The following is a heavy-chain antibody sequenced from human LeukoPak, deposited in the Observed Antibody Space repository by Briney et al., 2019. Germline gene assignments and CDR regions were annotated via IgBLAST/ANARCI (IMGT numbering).Heavy chain of an antibody. CDR2: INSDSGFT. D-gene: IGHD3-9*01. Sequence: ASVKVSCKASGYTFTRYYMNWVRQAPGQGLEWMGWINSDSGFTKYAQKFQGRVTMTRDTSITTVHMDLTTLTSDDTAVYYCARNFDMKGFNPWGQGTLVTVSS. CDR3: ARNFDMKGFNP. V-gene: IGHV1-2*02. J-gene: IGHJ5*02. CDR1: GYTFTRYY.